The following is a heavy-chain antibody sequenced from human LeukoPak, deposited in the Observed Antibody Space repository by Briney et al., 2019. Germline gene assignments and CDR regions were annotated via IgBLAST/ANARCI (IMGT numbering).Heavy chain of an antibody. CDR1: GGSISSCY. CDR3: ARGRRQQLVRSRFDWFDP. J-gene: IGHJ5*02. Sequence: SETLSLTCTVSGGSISSCYWSWIRQPPGKGLEWIGFLYSSGSTNYNPSLKTRVTISIDTSKNQFSLKLTSVTAADTAVYYCARGRRQQLVRSRFDWFDPWGQGTLVTVSS. V-gene: IGHV4-59*12. D-gene: IGHD6-13*01. CDR2: LYSSGST.